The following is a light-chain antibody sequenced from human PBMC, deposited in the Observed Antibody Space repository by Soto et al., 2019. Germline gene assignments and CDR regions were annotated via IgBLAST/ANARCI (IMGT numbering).Light chain of an antibody. CDR2: AAS. V-gene: IGKV1-12*01. CDR3: LQYSNFSWT. Sequence: DIQMTQYQSSVSASAGDRVTITCRASQDISSWLAWYQQKPGEAPKLLIFAASNLQSGVPSRFSGSGSVTDFTLAITGLQPEDFAPYYCLQYSNFSWTFGQGTKVAIK. J-gene: IGKJ1*01. CDR1: QDISSW.